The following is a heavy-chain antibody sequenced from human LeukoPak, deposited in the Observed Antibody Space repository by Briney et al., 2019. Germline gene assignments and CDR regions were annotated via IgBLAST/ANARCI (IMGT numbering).Heavy chain of an antibody. J-gene: IGHJ4*02. CDR3: ARDRTTDFWSGYYTNYFDY. D-gene: IGHD3-3*01. CDR2: ISYDGSNK. Sequence: GGSLRLSCAASGFSFSRYGMHWVRQAPGKGLEWVAVISYDGSNKYYADSVKGRFTISRDNSKNTLSLQMNSLRAEDTAVYYCARDRTTDFWSGYYTNYFDYWGQGTLVTVSS. CDR1: GFSFSRYG. V-gene: IGHV3-30*03.